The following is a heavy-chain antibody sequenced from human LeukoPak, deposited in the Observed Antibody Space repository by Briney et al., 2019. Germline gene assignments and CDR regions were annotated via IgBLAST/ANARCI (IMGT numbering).Heavy chain of an antibody. CDR1: GFSVSSSY. J-gene: IGHJ4*02. CDR2: IYSGGST. Sequence: GGSLRLSCAASGFSVSSSYMSWVRQAPGKGLEWVSLIYSGGSTYYADSVKGRFSISRDNSKNTLHLQMNSLRAEDTAVYYCAKALRGYYLFDSWGPGTLVTVSS. D-gene: IGHD3-22*01. V-gene: IGHV3-53*01. CDR3: AKALRGYYLFDS.